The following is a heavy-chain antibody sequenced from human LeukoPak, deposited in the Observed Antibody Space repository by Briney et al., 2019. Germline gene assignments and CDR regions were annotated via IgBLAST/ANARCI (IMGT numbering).Heavy chain of an antibody. CDR3: ARESETSGWYDY. CDR2: ISGDGGST. J-gene: IGHJ4*02. D-gene: IGHD6-19*01. V-gene: IGHV3-43*02. Sequence: GGSLRLSCAAPGFISDNYAIHWVRQAPGKGLEWVSLISGDGGSTFYADSVRGRFTISRDNTRKSLSLQMSSLRSEDTALYHCARESETSGWYDYWGQGTLVTVSS. CDR1: GFISDNYA.